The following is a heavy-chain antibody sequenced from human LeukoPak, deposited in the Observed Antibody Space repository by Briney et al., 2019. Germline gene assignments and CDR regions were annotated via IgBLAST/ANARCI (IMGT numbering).Heavy chain of an antibody. CDR2: PYPRDSDT. CDR1: GSHFTRYW. V-gene: IGHV5-51*01. Sequence: GAPLQISSQASGSHFTRYWSAGGRRIPGKGLRWMELPYPRDSDTRYGPSFQGQVTFSADKSINTAYLQWSSLRASDTAIYYCARQMGVASRKNYFDSWGQGTLVTVSA. CDR3: ARQMGVASRKNYFDS. J-gene: IGHJ4*02. D-gene: IGHD5-12*01.